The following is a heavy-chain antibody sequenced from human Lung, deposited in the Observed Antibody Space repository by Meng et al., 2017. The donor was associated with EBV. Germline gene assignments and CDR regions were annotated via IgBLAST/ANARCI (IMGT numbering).Heavy chain of an antibody. D-gene: IGHD3-16*01. CDR1: AYTFAGNY. Sequence: QGQRVQLGAEVKKPVAPVKVSCKASAYTFAGNYMHWVRQAPGQGLEWMGRINPNSGGANYAQKFQGRVTMTRDTSISTAYMELSRLRSDDTAVYYCAREGLVGDLRYFDLWGRGTLVTVSS. CDR3: AREGLVGDLRYFDL. V-gene: IGHV1-2*06. CDR2: INPNSGGA. J-gene: IGHJ2*01.